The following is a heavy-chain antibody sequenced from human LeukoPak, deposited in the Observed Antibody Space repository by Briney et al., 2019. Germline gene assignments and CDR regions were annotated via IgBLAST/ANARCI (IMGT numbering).Heavy chain of an antibody. D-gene: IGHD6-13*01. CDR2: IFHTGST. CDR3: ARGSSSWYNFDY. J-gene: IGHJ4*02. V-gene: IGHV4-61*08. CDR1: GGSINTGGYH. Sequence: SETLSLTCSVSGGSINTGGYHWSWIRQSPGKGLEWIGYIFHTGSTNYNPSLKSRVTISVDTSKNQFSLKLSSVTAADTAVYYCARGSSSWYNFDYWGQGTLVTVSS.